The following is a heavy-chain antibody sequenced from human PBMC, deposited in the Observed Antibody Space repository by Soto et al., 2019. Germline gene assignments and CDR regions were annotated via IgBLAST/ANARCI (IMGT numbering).Heavy chain of an antibody. V-gene: IGHV2-5*02. D-gene: IGHD1-1*01. CDR2: IYWDDDK. CDR3: AHSWMEIGNYYGMDV. Sequence: QITLKESGPTLVKPTQTLTLTCTFSGFSLSTSGVGVGWIRQPPGKALEWLALIYWDDDKGYSPSLKSRLTITKDTSKNQVVLTMTTMDPVDTATYYCAHSWMEIGNYYGMDVWGQGTTVTVSS. J-gene: IGHJ6*02. CDR1: GFSLSTSGVG.